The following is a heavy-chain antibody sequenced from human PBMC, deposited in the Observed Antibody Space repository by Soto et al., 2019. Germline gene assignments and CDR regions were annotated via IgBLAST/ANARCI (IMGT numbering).Heavy chain of an antibody. J-gene: IGHJ4*02. CDR2: IYHSGGT. CDR1: SGSISSPNW. Sequence: QVQLEESSPGLVKPSGTLSLTCTVSSGSISSPNWWSWVRQPPGKGLEWVGEIYHSGGTRYNPSLKSRVTISVDTSQNQFSLKLTSVTAADTATYYCARQAPYGSVRIFDYWGQGTLVIVSS. D-gene: IGHD3-10*01. CDR3: ARQAPYGSVRIFDY. V-gene: IGHV4-4*02.